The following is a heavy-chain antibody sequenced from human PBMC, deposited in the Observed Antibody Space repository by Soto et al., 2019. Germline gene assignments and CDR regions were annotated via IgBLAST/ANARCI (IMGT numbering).Heavy chain of an antibody. CDR2: ISPYNGNS. CDR3: ARENFGMDV. V-gene: IGHV1-18*01. CDR1: TYTFTSYG. Sequence: ASVKVSCKTSTYTFTSYGISWVRQAPGQGLEWVGWISPYNGNSNYAQKYQGRVTMTTDTSTSTAYMELSSLRAEDTALYYCARENFGMDVWGQGTTVTVSS. J-gene: IGHJ6*02.